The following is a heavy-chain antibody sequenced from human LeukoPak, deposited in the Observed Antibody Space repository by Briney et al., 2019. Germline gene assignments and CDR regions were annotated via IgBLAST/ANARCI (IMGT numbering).Heavy chain of an antibody. D-gene: IGHD3-10*01. Sequence: GSLRLSCAASGFTFSSYWMSWVRQAPGKGLEWVANIKQDGSEKYYVDSVKGRFTISRDNAKNSLYLQMNSLRAEDTAVYYCARTAMVRALYMDVWGKGTTVTISS. V-gene: IGHV3-7*01. CDR2: IKQDGSEK. J-gene: IGHJ6*03. CDR3: ARTAMVRALYMDV. CDR1: GFTFSSYW.